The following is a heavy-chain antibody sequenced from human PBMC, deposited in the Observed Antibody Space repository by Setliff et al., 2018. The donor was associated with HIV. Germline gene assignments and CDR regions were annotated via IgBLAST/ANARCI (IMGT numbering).Heavy chain of an antibody. V-gene: IGHV1-69*05. J-gene: IGHJ6*03. CDR1: GGTFSSYA. CDR3: ASGRTVVATIRYYYYYYMDV. Sequence: SVKVSCKASGGTFSSYAISWVRQAPGQGLEWMGGIIPIFGTANYAQKFQGRVTITTDESTSTAYMELSSLRSEDTPVYYCASGRTVVATIRYYYYYYMDVWGRGTTVTV. CDR2: IIPIFGTA. D-gene: IGHD5-12*01.